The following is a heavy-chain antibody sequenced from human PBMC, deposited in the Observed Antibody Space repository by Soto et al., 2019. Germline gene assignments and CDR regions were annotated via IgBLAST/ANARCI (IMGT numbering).Heavy chain of an antibody. CDR1: GGSISSYY. D-gene: IGHD4-17*01. CDR2: IYYSGST. J-gene: IGHJ4*02. CDR3: ARGYGDYVLDY. V-gene: IGHV4-59*01. Sequence: QVQLQESGPGLVKPSETLSLTCTVSGGSISSYYWSWIRQPPGKGLEWIGYIYYSGSTNYNPSLKSRVTSSVDTSQNQFPLKLSSVTAADTAVYYCARGYGDYVLDYWGQGTLVTVSS.